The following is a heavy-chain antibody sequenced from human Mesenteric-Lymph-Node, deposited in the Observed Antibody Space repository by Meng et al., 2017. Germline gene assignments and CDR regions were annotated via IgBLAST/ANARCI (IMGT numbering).Heavy chain of an antibody. Sequence: GESLKISCAASGFTFSSYAMSWVRQAPGKGLEWVSAISGSGGSTYYADSVKGRFTISRDNSKNTLYLQMNSLRSEDTAVYYCARLAAAGTLDYWGQGTLVTVSS. CDR2: ISGSGGST. J-gene: IGHJ4*02. D-gene: IGHD6-13*01. CDR1: GFTFSSYA. V-gene: IGHV3-23*01. CDR3: ARLAAAGTLDY.